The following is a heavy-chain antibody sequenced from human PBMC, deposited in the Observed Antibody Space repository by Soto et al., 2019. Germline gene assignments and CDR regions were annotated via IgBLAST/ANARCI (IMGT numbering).Heavy chain of an antibody. Sequence: ASVKVSCKASGYTFTSYAMHWVRQAPGQRLEWMGWINAGNGNTKYSQKFQGRVTITRDTSASTAYMELSSLRSEDTAVYYCLIVPFFWSGYGSYYMDVWAKGTTVTVSS. CDR3: LIVPFFWSGYGSYYMDV. J-gene: IGHJ6*03. CDR2: INAGNGNT. D-gene: IGHD3-3*01. V-gene: IGHV1-3*01. CDR1: GYTFTSYA.